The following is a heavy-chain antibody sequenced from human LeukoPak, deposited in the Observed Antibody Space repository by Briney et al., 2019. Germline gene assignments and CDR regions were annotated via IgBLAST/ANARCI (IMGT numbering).Heavy chain of an antibody. D-gene: IGHD4-17*01. CDR3: RYGDYRHWADY. V-gene: IGHV4-34*01. Sequence: KTSETLSLTCAVYGGSFSGYYWSWIRQPPGKGLGWIGEINHSGSTNYNPSLKSRVTISVDTSKNQFSLKLSSVTAADTAVYYCRYGDYRHWADYWGQGTLVTVSS. CDR2: INHSGST. CDR1: GGSFSGYY. J-gene: IGHJ4*02.